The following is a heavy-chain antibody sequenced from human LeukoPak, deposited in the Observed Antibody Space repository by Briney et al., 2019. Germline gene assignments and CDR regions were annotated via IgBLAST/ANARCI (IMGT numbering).Heavy chain of an antibody. CDR2: ISGSGGST. CDR3: AKGNYYFDY. Sequence: PGGSLRLSCAASGFTFSSYAMSWVRQAPGKGLEWVSAISGSGGSTYYADSVNYADSVKGRFIISRDNSKNTLYLQMNSLRAEDTAVYYCAKGNYYFDYWGQGTLVTVSS. V-gene: IGHV3-23*01. CDR1: GFTFSSYA. J-gene: IGHJ4*02.